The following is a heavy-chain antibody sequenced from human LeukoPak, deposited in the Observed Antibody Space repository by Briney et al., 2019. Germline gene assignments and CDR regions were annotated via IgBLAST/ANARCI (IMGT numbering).Heavy chain of an antibody. J-gene: IGHJ3*02. V-gene: IGHV1-8*03. CDR1: GYTFTSYD. Sequence: GASVKVSCEASGYTFTSYDINWVRQATGQGLEWMGWMNPNSGNTGYAQKFQGRVTITRYTSISTAYMELSSLRSEDTAVYYCARKRGGNKPIHDAFDIWGQGTMVTVSS. CDR2: MNPNSGNT. D-gene: IGHD4-23*01. CDR3: ARKRGGNKPIHDAFDI.